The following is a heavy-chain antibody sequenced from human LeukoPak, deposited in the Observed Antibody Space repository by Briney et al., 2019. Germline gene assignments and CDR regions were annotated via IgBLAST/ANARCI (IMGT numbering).Heavy chain of an antibody. V-gene: IGHV5-51*01. J-gene: IGHJ4*02. Sequence: GESLKISCKGSGYSFTSYWIDWVRQMPGKGLEWMGVIYPINSDTRYSPSFQGQVAISADKSISSAYLQWSSLKASDTPMYYCARRGGSGWYGDSWGQGTLVTVSS. CDR2: IYPINSDT. D-gene: IGHD6-19*01. CDR1: GYSFTSYW. CDR3: ARRGGSGWYGDS.